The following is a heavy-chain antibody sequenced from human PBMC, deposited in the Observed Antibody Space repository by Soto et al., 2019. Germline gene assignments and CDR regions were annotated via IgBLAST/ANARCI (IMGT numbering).Heavy chain of an antibody. V-gene: IGHV4-30-4*08. D-gene: IGHD4-17*01. J-gene: IGHJ6*02. Sequence: SETLSLTCTVSGGSFSSGDYYWSWVRQPPGTGLEWIGYIYYTGSTFNNPSLKSRVSISIDTSKSQFSLKLGSVTAADTAVYYCARIHYGDEPSYYYYGMDVWGQGTTVTVSS. CDR3: ARIHYGDEPSYYYYGMDV. CDR2: IYYTGST. CDR1: GGSFSSGDYY.